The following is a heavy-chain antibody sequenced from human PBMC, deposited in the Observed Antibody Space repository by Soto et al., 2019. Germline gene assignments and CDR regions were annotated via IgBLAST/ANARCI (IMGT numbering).Heavy chain of an antibody. CDR2: IIPIFGTA. Sequence: QVQLVQSGAEVQKPGSSVKVSCKASGGTFSSYAISWVRQAPGQGLEWMGGIIPIFGTANYAQKFQGRVTNTADESTSTAYKELSSLRSEDTAVYYCARDRSSGYSYGYGTGFWFDPWGQGTLVTVSS. V-gene: IGHV1-69*01. CDR1: GGTFSSYA. CDR3: ARDRSSGYSYGYGTGFWFDP. J-gene: IGHJ5*02. D-gene: IGHD5-18*01.